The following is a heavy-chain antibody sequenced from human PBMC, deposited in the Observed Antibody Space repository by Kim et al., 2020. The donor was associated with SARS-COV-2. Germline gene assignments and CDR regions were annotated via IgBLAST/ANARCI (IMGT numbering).Heavy chain of an antibody. Sequence: SRVTMSVDTSKNQFALKLSSVTAADTAVYYCAREGLGITIFGVVITWFDPWGQGTLVTVSS. D-gene: IGHD3-3*01. CDR3: AREGLGITIFGVVITWFDP. J-gene: IGHJ5*02. V-gene: IGHV4-4*06.